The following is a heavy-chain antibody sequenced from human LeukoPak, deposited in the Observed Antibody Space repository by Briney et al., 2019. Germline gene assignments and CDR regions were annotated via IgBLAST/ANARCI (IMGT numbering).Heavy chain of an antibody. CDR1: GGTYSSYA. CDR3: AREGVVPAATMDY. CDR2: IIPIFGTA. Sequence: SVKVSCKASGGTYSSYAISWVRQAPGQGLEWMGGIIPIFGTANYAQKFQGRVTITADESTSTAYMELSSLRSEDTAVYYCAREGVVPAATMDYWGQGTLVTVSS. V-gene: IGHV1-69*01. D-gene: IGHD2-2*01. J-gene: IGHJ4*02.